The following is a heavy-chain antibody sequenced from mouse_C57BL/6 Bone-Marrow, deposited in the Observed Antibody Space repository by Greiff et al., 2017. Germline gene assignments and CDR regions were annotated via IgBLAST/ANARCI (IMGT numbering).Heavy chain of an antibody. V-gene: IGHV3-6*01. D-gene: IGHD2-3*01. J-gene: IGHJ3*01. CDR1: GYSITSGYY. Sequence: EVHLVESGPGLVKPSQSLSLTCSVTGYSITSGYYWNWIRQFPGNKLEWMGYISYDGSNNYNPSLKNRISITRDTSKNQFFLKLNSVTTEDTATYYCARDDGYYSPWFAYWGQGTLVTVSA. CDR2: ISYDGSN. CDR3: ARDDGYYSPWFAY.